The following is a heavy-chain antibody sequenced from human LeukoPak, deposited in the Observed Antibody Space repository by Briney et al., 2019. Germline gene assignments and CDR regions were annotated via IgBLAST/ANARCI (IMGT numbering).Heavy chain of an antibody. V-gene: IGHV4-34*01. J-gene: IGHJ6*02. CDR1: GGSFSGYY. CDR2: INHSGST. CDR3: ARLRYDFWSGYPPHVYGMDV. Sequence: SETLSLTCAVYGGSFSGYYWSWIRQPPGKGLEWIGEINHSGSTNYNPSLKSRVTISVDTSKNQFSLKLSSVTAADTAVYYCARLRYDFWSGYPPHVYGMDVWGQGTTVTVSS. D-gene: IGHD3-3*01.